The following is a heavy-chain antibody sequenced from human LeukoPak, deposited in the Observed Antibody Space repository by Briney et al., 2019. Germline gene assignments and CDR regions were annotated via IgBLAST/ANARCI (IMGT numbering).Heavy chain of an antibody. D-gene: IGHD2-2*01. CDR1: GLTFSRHV. CDR2: ISGGGGST. J-gene: IGHJ4*02. Sequence: GGSLRLSCAASGLTFSRHVMHWVRQAPGKGLEWVSAISGGGGSTFYADSVKGRFTISRDNSKNTLYLQMNSLRDDDTAIYYCAKSHCGRFSCSRAEFWGQGTLVTVSS. V-gene: IGHV3-23*01. CDR3: AKSHCGRFSCSRAEF.